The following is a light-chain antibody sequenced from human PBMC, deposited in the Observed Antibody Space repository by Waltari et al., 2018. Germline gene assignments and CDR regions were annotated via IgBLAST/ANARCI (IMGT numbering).Light chain of an antibody. CDR3: QQYGSSPWT. CDR1: QSVTSNY. V-gene: IGKV3-20*01. Sequence: EIVLTQSPGTLSLSPGERATLSCRASQSVTSNYLAWYQQKSGQPPRLLIYGASSRATGIPDRCSASVSGTDFSLTISRLEPEDFAVFYCQQYGSSPWTFGQGTKVEIK. CDR2: GAS. J-gene: IGKJ1*01.